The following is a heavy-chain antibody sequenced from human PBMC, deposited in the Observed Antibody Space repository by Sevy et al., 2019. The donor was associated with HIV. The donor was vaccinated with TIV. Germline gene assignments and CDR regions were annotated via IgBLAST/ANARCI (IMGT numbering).Heavy chain of an antibody. D-gene: IGHD2-15*01. CDR3: ARVGSGYYYYYGMDV. CDR2: IYSGGST. J-gene: IGHJ6*02. CDR1: GFTVSSNY. V-gene: IGHV3-53*01. Sequence: GGSLRLSCAASGFTVSSNYMSWVRQAPGKGLEWVSVIYSGGSTYYADSVKGRFTISRDNSKNRLYLQMNSLIAEDTAVYYCARVGSGYYYYYGMDVWGQGTTVTVSS.